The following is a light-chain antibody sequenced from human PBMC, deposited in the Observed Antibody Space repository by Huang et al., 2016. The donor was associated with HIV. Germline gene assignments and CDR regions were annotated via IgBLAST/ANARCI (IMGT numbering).Light chain of an antibody. CDR3: MQGTHWPPT. CDR2: KVS. Sequence: DVELTQSPLSLPVTLGQPASISCRSSESLVYTDGNTYLNWFHQRPGQPPRRLIFKVSERDSGVPARISGSGSGTYVTLEISSVEAGDVGLYFCMQGTHWPPTFGQGTKVEFK. V-gene: IGKV2-30*01. CDR1: ESLVYTDGNTY. J-gene: IGKJ1*01.